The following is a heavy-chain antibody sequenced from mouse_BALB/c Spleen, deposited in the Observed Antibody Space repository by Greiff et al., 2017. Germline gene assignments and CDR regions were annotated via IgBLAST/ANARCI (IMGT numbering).Heavy chain of an antibody. CDR3: ARSYGNYPPYAMDY. CDR2: ISYSGST. D-gene: IGHD2-1*01. J-gene: IGHJ4*01. CDR1: GYSITSDYA. V-gene: IGHV3-2*02. Sequence: EVKLQESGPGLVKPSQSLSLTCTVTGYSITSDYAWNWIRQFPGNKLEWMGYISYSGSTSYNPSLKSRISITRDTSKNQFFLQLNSVTTEDTATYYCARSYGNYPPYAMDYWGQGTSVTVSS.